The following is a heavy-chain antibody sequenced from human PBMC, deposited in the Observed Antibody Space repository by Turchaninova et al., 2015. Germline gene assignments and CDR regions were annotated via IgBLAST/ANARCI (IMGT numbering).Heavy chain of an antibody. Sequence: EVQLVESGGGLVQPGGSLRLSCAASGFTFSSCSMNWVRQAPGKGLEWVLLVRSTSSKINNANSWKGRLTMSSDKAKTSLYLQMNSRRDEETADYYCARVVPEHIDITGEKRDYWGQGTLVTVSS. CDR2: VRSTSSKI. CDR3: ARVVPEHIDITGEKRDY. V-gene: IGHV3-48*02. CDR1: GFTFSSCS. J-gene: IGHJ4*02. D-gene: IGHD7-27*01.